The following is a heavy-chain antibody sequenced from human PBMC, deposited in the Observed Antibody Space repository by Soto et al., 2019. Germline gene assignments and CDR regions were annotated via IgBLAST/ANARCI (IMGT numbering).Heavy chain of an antibody. CDR1: GASVISTKW. CDR2: IHHSETT. Sequence: SETLSLTCAVSGASVISTKWWSWVRQSPGEGLEWIGEIHHSETTNYNPSLESRVTISVDTSKNQVSLKLSSVTAADTAVYYCVRHGYSGSYSYYYGMDVWGQGTTVTV. J-gene: IGHJ6*02. V-gene: IGHV4-4*02. CDR3: VRHGYSGSYSYYYGMDV. D-gene: IGHD1-26*01.